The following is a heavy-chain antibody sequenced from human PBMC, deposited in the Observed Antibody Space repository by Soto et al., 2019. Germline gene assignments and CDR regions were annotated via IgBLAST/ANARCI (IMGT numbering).Heavy chain of an antibody. J-gene: IGHJ4*02. CDR3: ARRHPPVSYGSYYFDY. CDR1: GGSISSSSYY. CDR2: IYYSGST. V-gene: IGHV4-39*01. Sequence: QLQLQESGPGLVKPSETLSLTCTVSGGSISSSSYYWGWIRQPPGKGLEWIGSIYYSGSTYYNPALKPRVTLSADTSKNQFSLKLSSVTAADTAVYYCARRHPPVSYGSYYFDYWGQGTLVTVSS. D-gene: IGHD5-18*01.